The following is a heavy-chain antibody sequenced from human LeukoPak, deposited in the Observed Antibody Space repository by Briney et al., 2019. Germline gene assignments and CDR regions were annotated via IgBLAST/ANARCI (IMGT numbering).Heavy chain of an antibody. CDR2: IYTGGST. CDR3: ARRFYAMDV. J-gene: IGHJ6*02. V-gene: IGHV3-66*04. Sequence: QPGGSLRLSCAASGFTVSSSYMSWVRQAPGMGLEWVSVIYTGGSTFYADSVKGRFTISRDNSKNTVFLQMNSLRAEDTAVYYCARRFYAMDVWGHGTTVTVSS. CDR1: GFTVSSSY.